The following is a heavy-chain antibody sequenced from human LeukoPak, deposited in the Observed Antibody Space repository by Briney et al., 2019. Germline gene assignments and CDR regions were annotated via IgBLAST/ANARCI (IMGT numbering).Heavy chain of an antibody. CDR2: IYTSGST. J-gene: IGHJ4*02. Sequence: PSETLSLICTVSGGSISSYYWSWIRQPAGKGLEWIGRIYTSGSTNYNPSLKSRVTISVDTSKNQFSLKLSSVTAADTAVYYCARDPRDYGDYFAFDYWGQGTLVTVSS. D-gene: IGHD4-17*01. V-gene: IGHV4-4*07. CDR1: GGSISSYY. CDR3: ARDPRDYGDYFAFDY.